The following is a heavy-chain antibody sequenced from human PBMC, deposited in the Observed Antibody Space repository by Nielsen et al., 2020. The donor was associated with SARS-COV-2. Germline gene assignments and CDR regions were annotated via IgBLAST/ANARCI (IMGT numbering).Heavy chain of an antibody. D-gene: IGHD6-19*01. CDR3: AKEANIAVAADTLPYDY. CDR2: ISGGADKT. V-gene: IGHV3-23*01. Sequence: GESLKISCAASGFTFTNYGMGWVRQAPGKGLEWVSSISGGADKTYYADSVKGRFTISRDNSKNTLYLQMNSLRAEDTAVYYCAKEANIAVAADTLPYDYWGQGTLVTVSS. CDR1: GFTFTNYG. J-gene: IGHJ4*02.